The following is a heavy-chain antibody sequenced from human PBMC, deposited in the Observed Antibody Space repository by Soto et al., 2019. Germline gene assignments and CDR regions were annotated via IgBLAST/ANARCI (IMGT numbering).Heavy chain of an antibody. D-gene: IGHD4-17*01. J-gene: IGHJ4*02. CDR3: ARNYGDYEYYFDY. Sequence: SETLSLTCTVSGGSISSFYWSWIRQPPGKGLEWIGYIYYSGSTNYNPSLKSRVTISVDTSKNQFSLKLSSVTAADTAVYYCARNYGDYEYYFDYWGQGTLVTVSS. CDR1: GGSISSFY. CDR2: IYYSGST. V-gene: IGHV4-59*08.